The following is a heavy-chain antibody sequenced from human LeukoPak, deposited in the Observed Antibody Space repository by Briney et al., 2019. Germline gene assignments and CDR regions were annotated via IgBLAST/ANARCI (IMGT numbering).Heavy chain of an antibody. Sequence: GGSLRLSCAASGFTFSSYAVSWVRQAPGKGLEWVSLISASADNTYYADSVKGRFTVSRDNSKNTLYLQMNSLRADDTAVYYCAKDPESTGYANYFDYWGQGTLVTVSS. CDR2: ISASADNT. CDR1: GFTFSSYA. J-gene: IGHJ4*02. CDR3: AKDPESTGYANYFDY. D-gene: IGHD5-12*01. V-gene: IGHV3-23*01.